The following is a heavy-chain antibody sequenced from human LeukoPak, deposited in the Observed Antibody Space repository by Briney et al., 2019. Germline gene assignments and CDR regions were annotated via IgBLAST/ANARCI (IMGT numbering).Heavy chain of an antibody. CDR2: ISNGGTSK. CDR1: EFTFSNHG. CDR3: ARGFDWYHFDY. V-gene: IGHV3-30*04. Sequence: PGGSLRLSCAASEFTFSNHGMHWARQAPGKGLEWVAVISNGGTSKYYADSVKGRFTISRDSSKNTLYLQMNSLRDEDTAVYYCARGFDWYHFDYWGQGTLVTVSS. D-gene: IGHD3-9*01. J-gene: IGHJ4*02.